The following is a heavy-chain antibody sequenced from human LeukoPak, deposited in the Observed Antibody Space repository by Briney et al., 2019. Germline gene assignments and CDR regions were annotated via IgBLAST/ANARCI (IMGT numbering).Heavy chain of an antibody. CDR1: GGSISDYH. J-gene: IGHJ3*02. Sequence: PSETLSLTCTVSGGSISDYHWNWIRQPPGKGLEWIGNIYYSGNTNYNPSLKSRVTISVDTSKNQFSLKLSSVTAADTAVYYCARRNDFDIWGQGTMVTVSS. CDR3: ARRNDFDI. CDR2: IYYSGNT. V-gene: IGHV4-59*08.